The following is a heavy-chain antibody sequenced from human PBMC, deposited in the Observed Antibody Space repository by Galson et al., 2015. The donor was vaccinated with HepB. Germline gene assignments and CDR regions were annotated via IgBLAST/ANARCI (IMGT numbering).Heavy chain of an antibody. CDR2: ISSSGSTI. CDR3: ARERAWVLNYDFWSGYGIGFDP. D-gene: IGHD3-3*01. Sequence: SLRLSCAASGFTFSDYYMSWIRQAPGKGLEWVSYISSSGSTIYYADSVKGRFTTSRDNAKNSLYLQMNSLRAEDTAVYYCARERAWVLNYDFWSGYGIGFDPWGQGTLVTVSS. CDR1: GFTFSDYY. J-gene: IGHJ5*02. V-gene: IGHV3-11*01.